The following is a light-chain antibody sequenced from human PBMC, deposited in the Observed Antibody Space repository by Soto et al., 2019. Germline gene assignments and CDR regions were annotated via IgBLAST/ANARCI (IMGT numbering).Light chain of an antibody. CDR1: QTINSW. CDR3: QQYNTYWT. J-gene: IGKJ1*01. V-gene: IGKV1-5*03. Sequence: DIQMTQSPSTLSASVGDRVTITCRASQTINSWLAWYQAKPGKAPKLLIYKASNLGSGVPSRFIGSGSGTEFTLTISSLQPDDFATYYFQQYNTYWTFGQGTKVEIK. CDR2: KAS.